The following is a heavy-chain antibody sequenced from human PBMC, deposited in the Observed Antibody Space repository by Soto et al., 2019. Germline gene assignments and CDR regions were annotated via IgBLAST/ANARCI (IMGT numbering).Heavy chain of an antibody. CDR2: ISGSGGGT. CDR3: AKVDVAAGTEGICWYFAL. CDR1: GFTFTNYA. V-gene: IGHV3-23*01. D-gene: IGHD6-13*01. J-gene: IGHJ2*01. Sequence: EVQLLESGGGLVQPGGSLRLSCAASGFTFTNYAMSWVRQAPGKGLEWFSTISGSGGGTYYADSVKGRFTISRDNSKNPLYIQMDCLRAEDTAVYYFAKVDVAAGTEGICWYFALWTRGTLVTVSS.